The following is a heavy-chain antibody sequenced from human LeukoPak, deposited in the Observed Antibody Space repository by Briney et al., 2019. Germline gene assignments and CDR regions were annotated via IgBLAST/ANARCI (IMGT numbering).Heavy chain of an antibody. V-gene: IGHV1-18*01. CDR3: ARGGGTIFGVVINIWFDP. CDR2: ISAYNGNT. Sequence: ASVKVSCKASGYTFTSYGISWVRQAPGQGLEWMGWISAYNGNTNYAQKLQGRVTMTTDTSTSTAYMELRSLRSDDTAVYYCARGGGTIFGVVINIWFDPWGQGTLVTVSS. D-gene: IGHD3-3*01. J-gene: IGHJ5*02. CDR1: GYTFTSYG.